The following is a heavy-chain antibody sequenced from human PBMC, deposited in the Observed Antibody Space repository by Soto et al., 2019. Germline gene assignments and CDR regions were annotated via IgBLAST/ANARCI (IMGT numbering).Heavy chain of an antibody. CDR1: GYNFINSW. CDR3: ARHLEGYGMDV. V-gene: IGHV5-51*01. J-gene: IGHJ6*02. Sequence: GESLKISCKGSGYNFINSWIGWVRQVPGKGLEWMGSVYPGDFDIKYGPSFQGQVTISADTSITTAYLQWSSLKASDSAMYFCARHLEGYGMDVWGQGTTVTVSS. CDR2: VYPGDFDI.